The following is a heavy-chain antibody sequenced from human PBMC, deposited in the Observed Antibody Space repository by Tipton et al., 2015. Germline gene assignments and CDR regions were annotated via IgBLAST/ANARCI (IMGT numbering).Heavy chain of an antibody. CDR3: ARDLEHGMDV. CDR2: IYYTGST. Sequence: TLSLTCAVSGGSVSSSSYYWGWIRQPPGKGLEWIGTIYYTGSTHYNPSLKSRVSISLDTSKNHFSLSLTSVTAADTAIYYCARDLEHGMDVWGQGTTVTVSS. CDR1: GGSVSSSSYY. V-gene: IGHV4-39*07. D-gene: IGHD5-24*01. J-gene: IGHJ6*02.